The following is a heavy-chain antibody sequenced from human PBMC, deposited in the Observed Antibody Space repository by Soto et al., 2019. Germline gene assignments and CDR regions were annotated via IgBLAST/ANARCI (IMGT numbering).Heavy chain of an antibody. CDR3: ARQIAAAAFDI. Sequence: QVQVVESGGGVVQPGRSLRLSCAASGFTFSSYGMHWVRQAPGKGLEWVAVIWYDGSSKYYVDSVKGRFTISRDNSKNTPYLQMNSLRAEDTAVYSCARQIAAAAFDIWGQGTMVTVSS. D-gene: IGHD6-13*01. J-gene: IGHJ3*02. CDR2: IWYDGSSK. CDR1: GFTFSSYG. V-gene: IGHV3-33*01.